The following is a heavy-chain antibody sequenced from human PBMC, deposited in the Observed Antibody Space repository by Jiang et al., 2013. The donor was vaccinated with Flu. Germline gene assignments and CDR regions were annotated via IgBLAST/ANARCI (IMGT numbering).Heavy chain of an antibody. J-gene: IGHJ5*02. D-gene: IGHD3-16*01. V-gene: IGHV4-39*01. Sequence: LTCTVSGGSISSSSYYWGWIRQPPGKGLEWIGSIYYSGSTYYNPSLKSRVTISVDTSKNQFSLKLSSVTAADTAVYYCARKIMTSRSLYNWFDPWGQGTLVTVSS. CDR3: ARKIMTSRSLYNWFDP. CDR2: IYYSGST. CDR1: GGSISSSSYY.